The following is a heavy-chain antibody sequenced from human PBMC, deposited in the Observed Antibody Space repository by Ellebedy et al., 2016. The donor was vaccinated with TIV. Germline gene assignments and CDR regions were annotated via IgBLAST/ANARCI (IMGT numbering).Heavy chain of an antibody. J-gene: IGHJ6*02. CDR1: GCPFGSYS. Sequence: GESLKISCAASGCPFGSYSMNWVRQDPGKGLEWLSYISSSSSTIFYADSVKGRFTISRDNAKNSLYLQMNSLRAEDTAVYYCARDRSEQWLVLVSYYYYGMDVWGQGTTVTVSS. CDR3: ARDRSEQWLVLVSYYYYGMDV. CDR2: ISSSSSTI. D-gene: IGHD6-19*01. V-gene: IGHV3-48*01.